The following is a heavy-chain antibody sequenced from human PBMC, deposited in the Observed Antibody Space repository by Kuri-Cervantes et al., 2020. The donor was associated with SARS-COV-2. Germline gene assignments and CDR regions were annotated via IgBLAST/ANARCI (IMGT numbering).Heavy chain of an antibody. CDR2: IDWDDDK. J-gene: IGHJ4*02. Sequence: SGPTLVKPTQTLTLTCTFSGFSLSTSGMCVSWIRQPPGKALEWLARIDWDDDKYYSTSLKTRLTISKDTSKNQVVLTMTNMDPVDTATYYCARDYYDILTGYQTLFDYWGQGNLVPVSS. CDR3: ARDYYDILTGYQTLFDY. V-gene: IGHV2-70*11. CDR1: GFSLSTSGMC. D-gene: IGHD3-9*01.